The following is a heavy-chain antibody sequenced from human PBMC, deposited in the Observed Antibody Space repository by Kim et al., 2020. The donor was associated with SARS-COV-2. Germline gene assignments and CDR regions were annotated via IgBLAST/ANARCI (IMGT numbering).Heavy chain of an antibody. V-gene: IGHV3-30*03. Sequence: GGSLRLSCAASGFTFSSYGMHWVRQAPGKGLEWVAVISYDGSNKYYADSVKGRFTISRDNSKNTLYLQMNSLRAEDTAVYYCASLNIAVAVGGDFDYWGQGTLVTVSS. CDR3: ASLNIAVAVGGDFDY. J-gene: IGHJ4*02. CDR2: ISYDGSNK. CDR1: GFTFSSYG. D-gene: IGHD6-19*01.